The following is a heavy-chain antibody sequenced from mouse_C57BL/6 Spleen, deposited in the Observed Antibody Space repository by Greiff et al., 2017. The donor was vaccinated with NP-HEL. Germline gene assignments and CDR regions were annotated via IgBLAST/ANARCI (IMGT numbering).Heavy chain of an antibody. CDR2: ISNGGGST. CDR1: GFTFSDYY. Sequence: EVQVVESGGGLVQPGGSLKLSCAASGFTFSDYYMYWVPQTPEKRLEWVAYISNGGGSTYYPDTVKGRFTISRDNAKNTLYLQMSRLKSEDTAMYYCARRGYYYGRAFDYWGQGTTLTVSS. CDR3: ARRGYYYGRAFDY. D-gene: IGHD1-1*01. V-gene: IGHV5-12*01. J-gene: IGHJ2*01.